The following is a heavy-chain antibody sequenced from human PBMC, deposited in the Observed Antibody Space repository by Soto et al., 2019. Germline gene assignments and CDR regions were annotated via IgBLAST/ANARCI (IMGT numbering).Heavy chain of an antibody. J-gene: IGHJ3*02. CDR2: VGGSDTDK. Sequence: EVQLLESGGGVVQPGGSLRLSCAASGFTFSAYAMSWVLQAPGKGLQWVSGVGGSDTDKHYADSVRGRFTVSRDNSKNTLYLKMNSLRADDTAVYYCAKDATAVNGVWDPFDMWGQGTEVTVSA. CDR3: AKDATAVNGVWDPFDM. CDR1: GFTFSAYA. D-gene: IGHD2-8*01. V-gene: IGHV3-23*01.